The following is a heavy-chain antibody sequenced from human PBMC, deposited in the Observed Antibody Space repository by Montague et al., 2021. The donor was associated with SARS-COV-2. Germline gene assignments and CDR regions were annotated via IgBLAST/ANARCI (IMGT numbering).Heavy chain of an antibody. CDR3: AREGGTKSSHWWGAFDS. V-gene: IGHV4-59*01. J-gene: IGHJ5*01. CDR1: GDSISGYY. Sequence: SETLSLTCTVSGDSISGYYWSWVRQAPGTGLEWIGYIFYSGSTSXXPSLNSRVTISIDTSKKQFSLKLTSVTAADTAVYFCAREGGTKSSHWWGAFDSWGHGTLVTVSS. CDR2: IFYSGST. D-gene: IGHD2-15*01.